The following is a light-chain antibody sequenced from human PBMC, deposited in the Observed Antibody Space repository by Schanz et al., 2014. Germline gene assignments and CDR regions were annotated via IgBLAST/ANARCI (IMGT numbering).Light chain of an antibody. CDR2: EVT. Sequence: QSALIQPPSASGSPGQSVAISCTGTTSDVGGYNFVSWYQQHPGKAPKLMIYEVTKRPSGVPDRFSGSKSGNTASLTISGLQAEDDADYYCSSYTSSSPRVFGGGTKLTVL. CDR3: SSYTSSSPRV. V-gene: IGLV2-8*01. CDR1: TSDVGGYNF. J-gene: IGLJ3*02.